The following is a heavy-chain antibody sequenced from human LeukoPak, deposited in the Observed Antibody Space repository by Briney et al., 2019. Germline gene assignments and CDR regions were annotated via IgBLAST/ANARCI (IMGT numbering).Heavy chain of an antibody. J-gene: IGHJ6*02. Sequence: SETLSLTCTVSGGSISSYYWSWIRQPAGKGLEWIGRIYTSGSTNYNPSLKSRVTISVDTSKNQFSLKLSSVTAADTAVYYCARGNYDFWSGYGMDVWGQGTTVTVSS. D-gene: IGHD3-3*01. CDR1: GGSISSYY. V-gene: IGHV4-4*07. CDR2: IYTSGST. CDR3: ARGNYDFWSGYGMDV.